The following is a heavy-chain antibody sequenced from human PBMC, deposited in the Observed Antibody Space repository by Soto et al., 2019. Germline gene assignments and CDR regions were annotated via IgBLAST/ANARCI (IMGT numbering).Heavy chain of an antibody. V-gene: IGHV1-2*02. CDR1: GYTFTGYY. Sequence: ASVKVSCTASGYTFTGYYMHWVRQAPGQGLEWMGWINPNSGGTNYAQKFQGRVTITRDTSISTAYMELSRLRSDDTAVYYCGRENKGMTRVTTHGGTDVWGQGTTVTVSS. D-gene: IGHD4-17*01. CDR2: INPNSGGT. J-gene: IGHJ6*02. CDR3: GRENKGMTRVTTHGGTDV.